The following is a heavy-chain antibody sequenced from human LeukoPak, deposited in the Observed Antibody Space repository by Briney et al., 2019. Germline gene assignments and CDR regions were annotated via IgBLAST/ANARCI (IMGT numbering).Heavy chain of an antibody. CDR3: ARGGGGWYYFDY. V-gene: IGHV6-1*01. J-gene: IGHJ4*02. CDR1: GDXVSSNSAA. Sequence: SQTLSLTCAISGDXVSSNSAAWNWIRQSPSRGLEWLGRTYYRSKWYNDYAVSVRSRISINPDTSKNQFSLQLNSVTPEDTAVYYCARGGGGWYYFDYWGQGTLVTVSS. CDR2: TYYRSKWYN. D-gene: IGHD6-19*01.